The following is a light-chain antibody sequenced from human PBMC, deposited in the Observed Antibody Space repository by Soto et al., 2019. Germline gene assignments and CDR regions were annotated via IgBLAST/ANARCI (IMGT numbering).Light chain of an antibody. J-gene: IGLJ2*01. CDR2: EAS. CDR3: SSYAGANSVV. V-gene: IGLV2-8*01. Sequence: QSALTQPPSASGSPGQSVTISCTGMSSDVGGYNDVSWYQQHPGKAPKLMIYEASKRPSGVPDRFSGSKSGNTASLTVSGLQAEEEADYYCSSYAGANSVVFGGGTKLTVL. CDR1: SSDVGGYND.